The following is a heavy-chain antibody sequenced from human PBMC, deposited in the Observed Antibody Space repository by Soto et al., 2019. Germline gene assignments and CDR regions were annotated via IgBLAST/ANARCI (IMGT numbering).Heavy chain of an antibody. CDR3: AKDREHYYDSSGYYTLVDY. V-gene: IGHV3-30*18. D-gene: IGHD3-22*01. J-gene: IGHJ4*02. Sequence: GGSLRLSCAASGFNFSSYGMHWVRQAPGKGLEWVAVISYDGSNKYYADSVKGRFTISRDNSKNTLYLQMDSLRAEDTAVYYCAKDREHYYDSSGYYTLVDYWGQGTLVTVPQ. CDR2: ISYDGSNK. CDR1: GFNFSSYG.